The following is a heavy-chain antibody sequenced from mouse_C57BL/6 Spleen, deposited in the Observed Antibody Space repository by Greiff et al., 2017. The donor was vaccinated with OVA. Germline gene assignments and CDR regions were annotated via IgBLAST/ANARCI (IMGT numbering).Heavy chain of an antibody. CDR3: TRSEAYYSKNFLYYYAMDY. CDR2: IDPETGGT. J-gene: IGHJ4*01. Sequence: QVQLQQSGAELVRPGASVTLSCKASGYTFTDYEMHWVKQTPVHGLEWIGAIDPETGGTAYNQKFKGKAILTADKSSSTAYMELRSLTSEDSAVYYCTRSEAYYSKNFLYYYAMDYWGQGTSVTVSS. V-gene: IGHV1-15*01. CDR1: GYTFTDYE. D-gene: IGHD2-5*01.